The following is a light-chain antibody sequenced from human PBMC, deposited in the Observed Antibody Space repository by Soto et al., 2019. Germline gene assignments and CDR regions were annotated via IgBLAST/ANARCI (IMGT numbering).Light chain of an antibody. J-gene: IGLJ2*01. CDR2: EVS. Sequence: QSVLTQPASVSGSPGQSITISCSGTSSDVGGYNYVSWYQQHPGKAPKLMMFEVSNRPSGVSNRFSGSKSGNTASLTISGLQAEDEADYYCSSYTSSSTLIFGGGTKLTAL. V-gene: IGLV2-14*01. CDR3: SSYTSSSTLI. CDR1: SSDVGGYNY.